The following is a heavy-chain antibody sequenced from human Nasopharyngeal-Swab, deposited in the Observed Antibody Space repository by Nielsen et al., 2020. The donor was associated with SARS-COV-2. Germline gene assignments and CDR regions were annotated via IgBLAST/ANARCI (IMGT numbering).Heavy chain of an antibody. CDR2: ISITGDRT. CDR3: AKEEVANDY. V-gene: IGHV3-23*01. Sequence: GGSLRLSCVVSGFSFSTAALSWVRQPPGKGLEYVSGISITGDRTYYPDSVRGRFTISRDNDRNTLYLEVHNLRFEDTAVYYCAKEEVANDYWGQGNLVTVSS. CDR1: GFSFSTAA. J-gene: IGHJ4*02.